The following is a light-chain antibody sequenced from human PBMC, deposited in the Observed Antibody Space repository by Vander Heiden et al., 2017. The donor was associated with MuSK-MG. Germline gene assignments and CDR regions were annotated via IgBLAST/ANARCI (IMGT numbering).Light chain of an antibody. CDR2: GAS. Sequence: EIVSTQSPGTLSLSPGERATLSGRASQSVSSSYVAWYQQRPGGGPRLLGSGASSRATGVPDRFSGGGCGTDFALTISRREPEEFAVYCCQQNGSSPPITFGQGTQLEIK. CDR3: QQNGSSPPIT. J-gene: IGKJ5*01. V-gene: IGKV3-20*01. CDR1: QSVSSSY.